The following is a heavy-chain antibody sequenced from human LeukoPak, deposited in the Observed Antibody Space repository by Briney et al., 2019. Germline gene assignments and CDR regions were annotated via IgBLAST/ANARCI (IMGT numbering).Heavy chain of an antibody. J-gene: IGHJ6*03. Sequence: ASVKVSCKASGYTFTSYGISWVRQAPGQGLEWMGWISAYNGNTNYAQKLRGRVTMTTDTTTSTAYMELRSLRSDDTAVYYCAREKAAHLNYYYYYYMDVWGKGTTVTVSS. CDR1: GYTFTSYG. D-gene: IGHD6-13*01. CDR3: AREKAAHLNYYYYYYMDV. V-gene: IGHV1-18*01. CDR2: ISAYNGNT.